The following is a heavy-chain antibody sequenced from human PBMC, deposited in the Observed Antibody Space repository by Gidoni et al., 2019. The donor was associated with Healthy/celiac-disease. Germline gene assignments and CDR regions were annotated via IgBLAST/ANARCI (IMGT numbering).Heavy chain of an antibody. Sequence: QVQLQQWGAGLLKPSETLSLTCAVYGGSFSGYYWSWIRQPPGKGLEWIGEINHSGSTNYNPSLKSRVTISVDTSKNQFSLKLSSVTAADTAVYYCARGVRGYSYGYGAFDYWGQGTLVTVSS. CDR2: INHSGST. V-gene: IGHV4-34*01. J-gene: IGHJ4*02. D-gene: IGHD5-18*01. CDR3: ARGVRGYSYGYGAFDY. CDR1: GGSFSGYY.